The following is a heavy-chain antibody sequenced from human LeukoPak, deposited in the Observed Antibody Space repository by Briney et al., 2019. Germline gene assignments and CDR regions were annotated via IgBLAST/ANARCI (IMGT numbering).Heavy chain of an antibody. CDR3: ASHIGDGYNTQAH. D-gene: IGHD5-12*01. J-gene: IGHJ4*02. V-gene: IGHV3-48*01. Sequence: GGSLRLACAASGFTFSNYNMNWVRQAPGKGLEWISYISSSGRITNYADSVKGRFTISRDNAKNSLYLQMNSLRAEDTAVYYCASHIGDGYNTQAHWGQGTLVTVSS. CDR2: ISSSGRIT. CDR1: GFTFSNYN.